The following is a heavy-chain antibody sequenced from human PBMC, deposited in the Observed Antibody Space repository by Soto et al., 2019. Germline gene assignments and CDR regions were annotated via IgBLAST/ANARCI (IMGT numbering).Heavy chain of an antibody. V-gene: IGHV3-74*01. Sequence: GGSLRLSCAASGFTFSNYWMHWVRQAPGKGLVWVSRIKSDGSSTSYADSVKGRFTISRDNAKNTLYLQMNSLRAEDTAVYYCARVVRQWLVLTKPDYFDFWGQGTLVTVSS. CDR2: IKSDGSST. J-gene: IGHJ4*02. CDR3: ARVVRQWLVLTKPDYFDF. CDR1: GFTFSNYW. D-gene: IGHD6-19*01.